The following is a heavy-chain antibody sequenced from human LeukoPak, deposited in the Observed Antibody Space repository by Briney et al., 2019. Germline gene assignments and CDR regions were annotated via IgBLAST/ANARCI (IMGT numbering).Heavy chain of an antibody. V-gene: IGHV3-64*01. CDR3: ARDLKRRGYSGYDLYYYYGMDV. CDR2: ISSNGGST. D-gene: IGHD5-12*01. J-gene: IGHJ6*02. CDR1: GFTFSSYA. Sequence: GGSLRLSCAASGFTFSSYAMHWVRQAPGKGLEYVSAISSNGGSTYYANSVKGRFTISRDNSKNTLYLQMGSLRAEDMAVYYCARDLKRRGYSGYDLYYYYGMDVWGQGTTVTVSS.